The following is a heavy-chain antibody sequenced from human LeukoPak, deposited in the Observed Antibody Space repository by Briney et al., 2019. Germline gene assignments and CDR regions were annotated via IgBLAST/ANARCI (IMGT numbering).Heavy chain of an antibody. D-gene: IGHD1-7*01. CDR2: IIPILGIA. CDR3: ARAAGLELSV. Sequence: GASVKVSCKASGGTFSSYAISWVRQAPGQGLEWMGRIIPILGIANYAQKFQGRVTITADKSTSTAYMELSNLRSEDTAVYYCARAAGLELSVWGQGTLVTVSS. CDR1: GGTFSSYA. V-gene: IGHV1-69*04. J-gene: IGHJ4*02.